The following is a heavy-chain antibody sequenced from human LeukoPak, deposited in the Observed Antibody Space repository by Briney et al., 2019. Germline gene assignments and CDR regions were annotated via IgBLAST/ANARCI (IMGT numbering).Heavy chain of an antibody. D-gene: IGHD1-1*01. CDR2: ISYDGSNK. CDR1: GFTFSSYA. V-gene: IGHV3-30*04. Sequence: PGGSLRLSCAASGFTFSSYAMHWVRQAPGKGPEWVAVISYDGSNKYYADCVKGRFTISRDNSKNTLYLQMNSLRAEDTAVYYCARAHGYIRFDPWGQGTLVTVSS. J-gene: IGHJ5*02. CDR3: ARAHGYIRFDP.